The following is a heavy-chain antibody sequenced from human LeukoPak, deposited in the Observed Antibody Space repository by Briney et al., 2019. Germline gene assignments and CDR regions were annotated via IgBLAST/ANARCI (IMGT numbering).Heavy chain of an antibody. CDR1: EFTFSSYE. CDR2: ISSSGNTR. J-gene: IGHJ3*02. CDR3: ARERDYSRDAFGI. D-gene: IGHD4-11*01. Sequence: GGSLRPSCAASEFTFSSYEMNWVRQAPGKGLEWVSYISSSGNTRYADSVKGRFTISRDNAKNSLYLQMNSLGAEDTAVYYCARERDYSRDAFGIWGQGTMVTVSS. V-gene: IGHV3-48*03.